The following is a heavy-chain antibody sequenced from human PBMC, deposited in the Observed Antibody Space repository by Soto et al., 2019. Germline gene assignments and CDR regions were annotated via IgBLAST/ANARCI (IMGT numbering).Heavy chain of an antibody. Sequence: SETLSLTCAVSGGSISSGGYSWSWIRQPPGKGLEWIGYIYHSGSTYYNQYLRSRVTISVDRSKNQFSLKLSSVTAADTAVYYCARVPSPWGQGTLVTVSS. CDR3: ARVPSP. CDR1: GGSISSGGYS. V-gene: IGHV4-30-2*01. J-gene: IGHJ5*02. CDR2: IYHSGST.